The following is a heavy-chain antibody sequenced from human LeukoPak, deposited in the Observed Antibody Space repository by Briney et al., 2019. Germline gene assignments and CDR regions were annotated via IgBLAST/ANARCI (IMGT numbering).Heavy chain of an antibody. D-gene: IGHD1-20*01. J-gene: IGHJ3*02. CDR2: IYPGDSDT. CDR1: GYSFTSYW. Sequence: GESLKISCKGSGYSFTSYWIGWVRQMPGKGLEWMGIIYPGDSDTRYSPSFQGQVTISADKSISTAYLQWSSLKASDTAMYYCARQKGSPDITGTYVEAFDIWGQGTMVTVSS. CDR3: ARQKGSPDITGTYVEAFDI. V-gene: IGHV5-51*01.